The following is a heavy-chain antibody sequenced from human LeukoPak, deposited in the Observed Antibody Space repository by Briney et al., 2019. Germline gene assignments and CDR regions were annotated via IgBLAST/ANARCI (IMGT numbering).Heavy chain of an antibody. CDR1: GYSFTGHY. Sequence: ASVKVSCKASGYSFTGHYMHWVRQAPGQGLEWMGWINPKSGGTNYAQKLQGRVTMTTDTSTSTAYMELRSLRSDDTAVYYCARDPVGAAADPYFDYWGQGTLVTVSS. D-gene: IGHD6-13*01. CDR2: INPKSGGT. CDR3: ARDPVGAAADPYFDY. J-gene: IGHJ4*02. V-gene: IGHV1-2*02.